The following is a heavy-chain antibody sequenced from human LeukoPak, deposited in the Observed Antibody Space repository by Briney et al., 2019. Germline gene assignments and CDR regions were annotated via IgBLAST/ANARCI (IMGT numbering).Heavy chain of an antibody. Sequence: SVKVSCKASGGTFSSYAISWVRQAPGQGLEWMGGIIPIFGTANYAQKFQGRVTITADESTSTAYMELSSLRSEDTAVYYGARARYYYDSSGYYPYYYYYGMDVWGQGTTVTVSS. CDR3: ARARYYYDSSGYYPYYYYYGMDV. CDR2: IIPIFGTA. CDR1: GGTFSSYA. V-gene: IGHV1-69*13. D-gene: IGHD3-22*01. J-gene: IGHJ6*02.